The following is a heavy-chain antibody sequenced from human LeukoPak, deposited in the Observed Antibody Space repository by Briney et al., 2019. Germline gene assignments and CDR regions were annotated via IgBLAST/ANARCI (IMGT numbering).Heavy chain of an antibody. V-gene: IGHV3-23*01. Sequence: PGGSLRLSCAASGFTFSNYGMNWVRQAPGKGLEWVSAISGSGGSTCYADSVKGRFTISRDNSKNTLYLQMNSLRAEDTAVYYCAKGGYNWNDVSPHYYYYGMDVWGQGTTVTVSS. CDR3: AKGGYNWNDVSPHYYYYGMDV. CDR1: GFTFSNYG. D-gene: IGHD1-1*01. CDR2: ISGSGGST. J-gene: IGHJ6*02.